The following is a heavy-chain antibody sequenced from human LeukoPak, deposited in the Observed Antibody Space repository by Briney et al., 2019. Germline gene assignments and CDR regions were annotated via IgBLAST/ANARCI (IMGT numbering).Heavy chain of an antibody. D-gene: IGHD3-16*02. V-gene: IGHV3-9*01. J-gene: IGHJ4*02. Sequence: PGGSLRLSCAASGFTFDDYAMHWVRQAPGKGLGWVSGISWNSGSIGYADSVKGRFTISRDNAKNSLYLQMNSLRAEDTALYYCAKGTNDYVWGSYRLTPYYFDYWGQGTLVTVTS. CDR2: ISWNSGSI. CDR1: GFTFDDYA. CDR3: AKGTNDYVWGSYRLTPYYFDY.